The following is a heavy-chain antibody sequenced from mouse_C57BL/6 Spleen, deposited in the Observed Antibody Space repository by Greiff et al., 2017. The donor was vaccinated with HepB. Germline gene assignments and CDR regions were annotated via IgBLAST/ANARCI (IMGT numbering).Heavy chain of an antibody. CDR2: IDPSDSYT. Sequence: QVQLQQPGAELVMPGASVKLSCKASGYTFTSYWMHWVKQRPGQGLEWIGEIDPSDSYTNYNQKFKGKSTLTVDKSSSTAYMQLSSLTSEDSAVYYCARSPYYYGSRGGYFDVWGTGTTVTVSS. CDR1: GYTFTSYW. V-gene: IGHV1-69*01. D-gene: IGHD1-1*01. CDR3: ARSPYYYGSRGGYFDV. J-gene: IGHJ1*03.